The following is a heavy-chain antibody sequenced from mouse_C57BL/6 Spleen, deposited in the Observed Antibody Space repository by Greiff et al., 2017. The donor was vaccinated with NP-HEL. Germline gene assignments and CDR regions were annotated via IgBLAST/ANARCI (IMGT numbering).Heavy chain of an antibody. V-gene: IGHV2-9-1*01. Sequence: VQLVESGPGLVAPSQSLSITCPVSGFSLTSSAISWVRQPPGKGLAWLGVIWTGGGTNYTSALKSRLSISKDNSKSQVFLKMNSLQTDDTARYYCARNSVSLAYYSNLGYFDYWGQGTTLTVSS. CDR2: IWTGGGT. CDR1: GFSLTSSA. J-gene: IGHJ2*01. D-gene: IGHD2-5*01. CDR3: ARNSVSLAYYSNLGYFDY.